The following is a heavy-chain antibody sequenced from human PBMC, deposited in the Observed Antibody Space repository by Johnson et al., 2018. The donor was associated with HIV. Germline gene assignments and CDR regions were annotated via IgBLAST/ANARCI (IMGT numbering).Heavy chain of an antibody. CDR1: GFTFSSYG. CDR2: ISYDGSNK. CDR3: ARDRWYSSSSGGVDDAFD. Sequence: QEQLVESGGGVVQPGRSLRLSCAASGFTFSSYGMHWVRQAPGKGLEWVAVISYDGSNKYYADSVKGRFTISRDNSKNTLYLQMNSLRAEDTAVYYCARDRWYSSSSGGVDDAFD. J-gene: IGHJ3*01. V-gene: IGHV3-30*03. D-gene: IGHD6-6*01.